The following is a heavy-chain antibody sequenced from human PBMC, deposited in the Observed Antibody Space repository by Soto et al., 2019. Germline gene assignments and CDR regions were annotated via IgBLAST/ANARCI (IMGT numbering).Heavy chain of an antibody. D-gene: IGHD3-22*01. V-gene: IGHV3-33*01. CDR2: IWYDGTNK. J-gene: IGHJ4*02. Sequence: QVQLVESGGGVVQPGRSLRLSCAASGFTFSSYGMHWVRQAPGKGLEWVAVIWYDGTNKYYTDSVKGRFTISRDNSKNTLYRQMSSLRAEDTAVYYCARGSGYPDYWGQGTLVTVSS. CDR1: GFTFSSYG. CDR3: ARGSGYPDY.